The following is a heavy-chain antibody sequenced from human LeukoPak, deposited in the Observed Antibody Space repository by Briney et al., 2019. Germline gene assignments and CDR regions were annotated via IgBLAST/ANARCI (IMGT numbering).Heavy chain of an antibody. CDR1: GFTFSSYA. Sequence: PGGSLRLSCAASGFTFSSYAMSWVRQAPGKGLEWVSAISGSGGSTYYADSVKGRFTISRDNSKNTLYLQMNSLRAEDTAVYYCAKGGVWSPTSSGWYDWGQGTLVTVSS. CDR2: ISGSGGST. D-gene: IGHD6-19*01. V-gene: IGHV3-23*01. J-gene: IGHJ4*02. CDR3: AKGGVWSPTSSGWYD.